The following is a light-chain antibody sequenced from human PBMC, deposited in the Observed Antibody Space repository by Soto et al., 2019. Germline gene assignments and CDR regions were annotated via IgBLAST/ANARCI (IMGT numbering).Light chain of an antibody. V-gene: IGKV3-20*01. CDR2: GSS. CDR1: QSVSNNY. CDR3: HQYGTSLPYT. Sequence: EVVLTQSPGTLSLSPGESATLSCRASQSVSNNYFAWYQQKPGQTPRLLIFGSSDRATGIPDRFSGSGSGPDLPLTISRLGPEDFGVYSCHQYGTSLPYTFGQGPKLEIK. J-gene: IGKJ2*01.